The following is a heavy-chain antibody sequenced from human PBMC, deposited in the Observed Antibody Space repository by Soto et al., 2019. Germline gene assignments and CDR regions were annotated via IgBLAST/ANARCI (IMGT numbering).Heavy chain of an antibody. D-gene: IGHD3-10*01. V-gene: IGHV3-23*01. Sequence: EVQLLESGGGMVQPGGSLRLSCGASGFTFSSYAMSWVRQAPGKGLEWVSAISSSGSNTYYADSVKGRFTISRDNSKNTLYLQMNSLRAEDTAVYYCAKGNAMVRGVRWFDAWGQGTQVTFSS. CDR3: AKGNAMVRGVRWFDA. J-gene: IGHJ5*02. CDR2: ISSSGSNT. CDR1: GFTFSSYA.